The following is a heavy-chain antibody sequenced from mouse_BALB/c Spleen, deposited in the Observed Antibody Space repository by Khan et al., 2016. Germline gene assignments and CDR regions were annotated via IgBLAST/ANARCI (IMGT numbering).Heavy chain of an antibody. Sequence: VQLQQSGAELVKPGASVKLSCTASGFNIKDTYMHWVKQRPEQGLEWIGRIDPANGNTKYDPKFQGKATITADTSSTTAYLQLSSLTSEDTAVYYCARSPSDYDVGFAYWGQGTLVTVSA. CDR1: GFNIKDTY. CDR3: ARSPSDYDVGFAY. V-gene: IGHV14-3*02. J-gene: IGHJ3*01. CDR2: IDPANGNT. D-gene: IGHD2-4*01.